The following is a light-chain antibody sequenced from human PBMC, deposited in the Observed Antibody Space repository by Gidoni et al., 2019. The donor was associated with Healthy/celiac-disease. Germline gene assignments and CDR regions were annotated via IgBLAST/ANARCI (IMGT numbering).Light chain of an antibody. CDR3: QQRSNWPRT. CDR2: DAS. CDR1: QSVSSY. J-gene: IGKJ1*01. V-gene: IGKV3-11*01. Sequence: EIVLTQSPATLSLSPGERATLSCRASQSVSSYLAWYQQKPGQAPRRLIFDASNRATGITARISGRGGGAEFTLTTSSREPEDFAVYYCQQRSNWPRTFGQGTKVEIK.